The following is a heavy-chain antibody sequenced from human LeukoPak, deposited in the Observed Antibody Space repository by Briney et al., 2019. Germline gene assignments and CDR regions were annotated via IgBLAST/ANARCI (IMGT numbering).Heavy chain of an antibody. D-gene: IGHD3-3*01. Sequence: SETLSLTCTVSGGSISSYYWSWIRQPPGKGLEWIGYIYYSGSTNYNPSLKSRVTISVDTSKNQFSLKLSSVTAADTAVYYCARPIYDFWSGYDAFDIWGQGTMVTVSS. CDR2: IYYSGST. J-gene: IGHJ3*02. CDR3: ARPIYDFWSGYDAFDI. V-gene: IGHV4-59*08. CDR1: GGSISSYY.